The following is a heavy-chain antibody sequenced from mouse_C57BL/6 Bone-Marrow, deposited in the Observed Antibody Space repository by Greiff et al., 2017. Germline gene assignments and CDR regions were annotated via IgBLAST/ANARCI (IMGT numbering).Heavy chain of an antibody. CDR3: AGNVFAY. CDR1: GFSLTSYG. J-gene: IGHJ3*01. CDR2: IWSGGST. Sequence: QVQLKESGPGLVQPSQSLSITCTVSGFSLTSYGVHWVRQSPGKGLEWLGVIWSGGSTDYTAAFISRLSISKDNSKSQVFYKMNSLQAEDTAIYYCAGNVFAYWGQGTLVTVSA. V-gene: IGHV2-2*01.